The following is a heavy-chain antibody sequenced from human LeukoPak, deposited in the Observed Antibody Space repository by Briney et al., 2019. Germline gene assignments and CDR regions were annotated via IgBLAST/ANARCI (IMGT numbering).Heavy chain of an antibody. CDR2: INSDGSST. J-gene: IGHJ4*02. CDR1: GFTFRNYW. D-gene: IGHD2-2*01. CDR3: TREVPSTVEFDS. V-gene: IGHV3-74*01. Sequence: GGSLRLSFAASGFTFRNYWMDWVRQVPGKGLVWVSRINSDGSSTSYADSVKGRFTISRDNAKNTLYLQMNSLRAEDTAVYYCTREVPSTVEFDSWGQGTLVTVSS.